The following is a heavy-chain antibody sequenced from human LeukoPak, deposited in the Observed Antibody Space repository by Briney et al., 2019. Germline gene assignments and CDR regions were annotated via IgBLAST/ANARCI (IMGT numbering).Heavy chain of an antibody. CDR1: GGSISNYY. Sequence: PSETLSLTCTVSGGSISNYYWNWIRQPPGKGLEWIGYIYYSGSTSYNPSLKSRVTISVDTSKNQFSLKLSSVTAADTAVYYCARTQYCSSTSCYPYYFDYWGQGTLVTVSS. J-gene: IGHJ4*02. V-gene: IGHV4-59*01. CDR3: ARTQYCSSTSCYPYYFDY. D-gene: IGHD2-2*01. CDR2: IYYSGST.